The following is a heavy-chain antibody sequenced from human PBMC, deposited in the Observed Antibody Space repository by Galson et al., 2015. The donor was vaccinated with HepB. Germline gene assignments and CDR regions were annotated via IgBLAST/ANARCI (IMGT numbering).Heavy chain of an antibody. V-gene: IGHV2-5*02. CDR3: AHRPRHGSVFDP. CDR2: IFWDDNK. Sequence: PALVKPTQTLTLTCTFSGFSLSTNGEGVGWIRQPPGKALEWLALIFWDDNKRYSPSLKTRLTITKDTSKNQVVLTMTNMDPVDTGTYYCAHRPRHGSVFDPWGQGTLVIVSS. D-gene: IGHD3-10*01. CDR1: GFSLSTNGEG. J-gene: IGHJ5*02.